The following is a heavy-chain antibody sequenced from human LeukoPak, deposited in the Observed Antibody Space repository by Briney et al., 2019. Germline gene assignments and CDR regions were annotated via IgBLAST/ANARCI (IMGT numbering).Heavy chain of an antibody. J-gene: IGHJ5*02. D-gene: IGHD2-2*02. CDR1: GYTFTSYY. Sequence: ASVKVSFKASGYTFTSYYMHLVRHPPGQGLELMGIINPSGGSTSYAQKFQGRVTMTRDTSTSTVYMELSSLRSEDTAVYYCAREGTGCSSTSCYTGNNWFDPWGQGTLVTVSS. CDR3: AREGTGCSSTSCYTGNNWFDP. CDR2: INPSGGST. V-gene: IGHV1-46*01.